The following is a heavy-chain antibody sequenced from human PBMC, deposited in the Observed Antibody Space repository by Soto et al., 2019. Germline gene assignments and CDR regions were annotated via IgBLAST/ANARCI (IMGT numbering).Heavy chain of an antibody. J-gene: IGHJ4*02. CDR2: ISGSGGST. D-gene: IGHD6-13*01. V-gene: IGHV3-23*01. Sequence: SWVRQAPGKGLEWVSAISGSGGSTYYADSVKGRFTISRDNSKNTLYLQMNSLRAEDTAVYYCAKDRGSSSWAYYFDYWGQGTLVTVSS. CDR3: AKDRGSSSWAYYFDY.